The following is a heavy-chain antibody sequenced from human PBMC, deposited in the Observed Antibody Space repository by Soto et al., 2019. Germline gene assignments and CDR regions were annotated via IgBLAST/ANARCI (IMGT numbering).Heavy chain of an antibody. J-gene: IGHJ5*02. Sequence: PGGSLRLSCAASGFTFSSYSMNWVRQAPGKGLEWVSSISSSSSYIYYADSVKGRFTISRDNSKNTLYLQMNSLRAEDTAVYYCARDLNDSVPDFDPWGQGTLVTVSS. CDR3: ARDLNDSVPDFDP. CDR1: GFTFSSYS. CDR2: ISSSSSYI. V-gene: IGHV3-21*01. D-gene: IGHD3-22*01.